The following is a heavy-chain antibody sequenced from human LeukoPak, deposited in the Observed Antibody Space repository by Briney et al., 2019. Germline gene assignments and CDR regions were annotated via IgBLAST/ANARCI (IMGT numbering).Heavy chain of an antibody. J-gene: IGHJ4*02. V-gene: IGHV1-8*01. D-gene: IGHD6-19*01. Sequence: PEASVRVSCKASGYTFTSYDINWVRQAPGQGLEWMGWMNPNSGNTGYAQKFQGRVTMTRNTSISTAYMELSSLRSEDTAVYYCARGGPNRSGWTLDYWGPGTLVTVSS. CDR2: MNPNSGNT. CDR3: ARGGPNRSGWTLDY. CDR1: GYTFTSYD.